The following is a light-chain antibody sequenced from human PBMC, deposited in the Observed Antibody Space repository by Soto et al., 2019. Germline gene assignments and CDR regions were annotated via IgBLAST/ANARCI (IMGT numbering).Light chain of an antibody. V-gene: IGKV1-9*01. J-gene: IGKJ4*01. CDR2: AAS. CDR1: QGISSY. Sequence: IQLTRSPSSLSASVGDRVTITCRASQGISSYLAWYQQKPGKAPNLLIYAASTLQSGVPSRFSGSGSGTDFTLTISSLQPEDFATYYCQQLNSYPFTFGGGTKVDIK. CDR3: QQLNSYPFT.